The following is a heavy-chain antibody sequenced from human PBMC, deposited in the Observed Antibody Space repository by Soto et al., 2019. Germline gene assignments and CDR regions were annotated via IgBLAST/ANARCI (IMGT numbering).Heavy chain of an antibody. CDR2: ISYDGSNK. V-gene: IGHV3-30*03. Sequence: QVQLVESGGGVVQPGRSLRLSCAASGFTFSSYGMHWVRQAPGKGLEWVAVISYDGSNKYYADSVKGRFTISRDNSKNTLYLQMNSLRAEDTAVYYCAVPRDYYDSIGYFDYWGQGTLVTVSS. D-gene: IGHD3-22*01. CDR1: GFTFSSYG. J-gene: IGHJ4*02. CDR3: AVPRDYYDSIGYFDY.